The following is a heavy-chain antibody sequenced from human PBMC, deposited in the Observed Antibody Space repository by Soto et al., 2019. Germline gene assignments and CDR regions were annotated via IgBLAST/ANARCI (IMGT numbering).Heavy chain of an antibody. CDR3: ARAGDYDSWSGYTSQYYYYAMDV. V-gene: IGHV6-1*01. J-gene: IGHJ6*02. Sequence: SQTLSLTCAISGDSVSNNNAAWNWIRHSPSRGLEWLGRTYYRSKWYNDYAVSVKSRITINPDTSKNQFSLQLYSVTPEDTAVYYCARAGDYDSWSGYTSQYYYYAMDVWGHGTTVTVSS. CDR1: GDSVSNNNAA. D-gene: IGHD3-3*01. CDR2: TYYRSKWYN.